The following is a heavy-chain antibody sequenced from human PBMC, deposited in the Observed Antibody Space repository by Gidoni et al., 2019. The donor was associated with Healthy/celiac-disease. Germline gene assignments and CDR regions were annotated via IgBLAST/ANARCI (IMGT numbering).Heavy chain of an antibody. CDR2: MNPNSGNT. J-gene: IGHJ3*02. CDR3: ARGPLEYYYDSSGSWGDAFDI. V-gene: IGHV1-8*01. D-gene: IGHD3-22*01. CDR1: GYTFTSYD. Sequence: QVQLVQSGAEVKKPGASVKVSCKASGYTFTSYDINWVRQATGQGLEWMGWMNPNSGNTGYAQKFQGRVTMTRNTSISTAYMELSSLRSEDTAVYYCARGPLEYYYDSSGSWGDAFDIWGQGTMVTVSS.